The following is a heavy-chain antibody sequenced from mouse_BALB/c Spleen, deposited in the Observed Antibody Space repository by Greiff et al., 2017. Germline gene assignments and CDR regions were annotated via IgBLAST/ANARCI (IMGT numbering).Heavy chain of an antibody. V-gene: IGHV3-2*02. CDR3: ARWGDGYPMDY. J-gene: IGHJ4*01. CDR2: ISYSGST. CDR1: GYSITSDYA. Sequence: EVKLVESGPGLVKPSQSLSLTCTVTGYSITSDYAWNWIRQFPGNKLEWMGYISYSGSTSYNPSLKSRISITRDTSKNQFFLQLNSVTTEDTATYYCARWGDGYPMDYWGQGTSVTVSS. D-gene: IGHD2-3*01.